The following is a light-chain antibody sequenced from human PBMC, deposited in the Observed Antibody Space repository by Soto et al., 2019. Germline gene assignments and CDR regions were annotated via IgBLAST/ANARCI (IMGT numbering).Light chain of an antibody. V-gene: IGKV3-20*01. CDR2: GAS. J-gene: IGKJ5*01. CDR3: QQYHTSPIT. CDR1: QSVSNNY. Sequence: EIVLTQSPGTLSLSPGERATLSCRASQSVSNNYLAWYQQKPGQAPRLLIYGASIRATGIPDRFSGSGSGTDFTLTISRLEPEDFAVYYCQQYHTSPITFGQGTRLEI.